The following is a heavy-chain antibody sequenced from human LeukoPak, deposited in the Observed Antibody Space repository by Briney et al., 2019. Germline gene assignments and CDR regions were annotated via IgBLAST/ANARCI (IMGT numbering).Heavy chain of an antibody. J-gene: IGHJ4*02. CDR1: GFTFNSYG. CDR2: IWYNGNNK. V-gene: IGHV3-30*02. Sequence: GGSLRLSCAASGFTFNSYGMHWVRQAPGKGLEWVAFIWYNGNNKYHADSVKGRFTISRDNSKNTLYLQMNSLRAEDTAVYYCAKDREGHCTSTSCYGTNYFDYWGQGTLVTVSS. CDR3: AKDREGHCTSTSCYGTNYFDY. D-gene: IGHD2-2*01.